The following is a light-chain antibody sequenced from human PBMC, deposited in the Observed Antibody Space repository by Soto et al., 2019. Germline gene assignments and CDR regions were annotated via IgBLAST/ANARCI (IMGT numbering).Light chain of an antibody. Sequence: DIQMTQSPSTLSASVGDRVTITSRASQSISSWLAWYQQKPGKAPKLLIYKASNLESGVPSRFSGSGSCTEFTLTTISLQPDDFSTYDCQQYNSYCTFGQGTKVVSK. V-gene: IGKV1-5*03. J-gene: IGKJ1*01. CDR2: KAS. CDR1: QSISSW. CDR3: QQYNSYCT.